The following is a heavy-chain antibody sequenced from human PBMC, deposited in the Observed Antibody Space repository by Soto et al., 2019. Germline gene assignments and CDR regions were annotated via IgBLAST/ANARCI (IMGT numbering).Heavy chain of an antibody. J-gene: IGHJ6*02. Sequence: QVQLVESRGGVVQPGRSLRLSCAASGFTFSSYGMHWVRQAPGKGLEWVAVISYDGSNKYYADSVKGRFTISRDNSKNTLYLQMNSLRAEDTAVYYCAKEKNSGWGTVWYYYYGMDVWGQGTTVTVSS. CDR2: ISYDGSNK. D-gene: IGHD6-19*01. CDR1: GFTFSSYG. CDR3: AKEKNSGWGTVWYYYYGMDV. V-gene: IGHV3-30*18.